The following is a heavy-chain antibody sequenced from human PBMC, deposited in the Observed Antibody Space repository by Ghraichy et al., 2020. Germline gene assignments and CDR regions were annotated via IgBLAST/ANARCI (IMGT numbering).Heavy chain of an antibody. V-gene: IGHV1-2*04. J-gene: IGHJ6*02. CDR1: GYTFTGYY. D-gene: IGHD1-26*01. Sequence: ASVKVSCKASGYTFTGYYMHWVRQAPGQGLEWMGWINPNSGGTNYAQKFQGWVTMTRDTSISTAYMELSRLRSDDTAVYYCARSQQYSGSSYYYYYGMDVWGQGTTVTVSS. CDR2: INPNSGGT. CDR3: ARSQQYSGSSYYYYYGMDV.